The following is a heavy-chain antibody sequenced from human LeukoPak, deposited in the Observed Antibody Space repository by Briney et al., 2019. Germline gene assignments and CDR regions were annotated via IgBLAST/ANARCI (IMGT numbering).Heavy chain of an antibody. CDR2: ISYDGSNK. J-gene: IGHJ4*02. V-gene: IGHV3-30*18. CDR3: AKDGPYGSGSYQGY. Sequence: GRSLRLSCAASGFTFSSYGMHWVRQAPGKGLEWVAVISYDGSNKYYADSVKGRFTNSRDNSKNTLYLQMNSLRAEDTAVYYCAKDGPYGSGSYQGYWGQGTLVTVSS. CDR1: GFTFSSYG. D-gene: IGHD3-10*01.